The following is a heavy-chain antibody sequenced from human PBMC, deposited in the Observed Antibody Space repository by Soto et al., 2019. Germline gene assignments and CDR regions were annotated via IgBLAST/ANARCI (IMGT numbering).Heavy chain of an antibody. D-gene: IGHD6-19*01. Sequence: QVQLVQSGAEVKKPGSSVKVSCKASGGTFSSYALRWVRQAPGQGLEWMGGIIPIFGTANYAQKFQGRVTITADESTSTAYMELSRQRSEDTAVSYCARLPVADLYRDYWGQGTLVTVSS. J-gene: IGHJ4*02. CDR3: ARLPVADLYRDY. CDR2: IIPIFGTA. CDR1: GGTFSSYA. V-gene: IGHV1-69*12.